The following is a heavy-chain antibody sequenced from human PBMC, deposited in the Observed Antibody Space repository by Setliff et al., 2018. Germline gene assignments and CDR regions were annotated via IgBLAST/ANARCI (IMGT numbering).Heavy chain of an antibody. CDR1: GVSFSDYY. CDR2: INHSGSP. J-gene: IGHJ4*02. V-gene: IGHV4-34*01. CDR3: RVWVDMIEVDS. D-gene: IGHD3-22*01. Sequence: SETLSLTCTVYGVSFSDYYWGWVRQSPGKGLDWIGEINHSGTTNWIGEINHSGSPNYNPPLKSRVTMSVDTSKNQFSLKLTSVTAADTAVYYCRVWVDMIEVDSWAQGTLVTVSS.